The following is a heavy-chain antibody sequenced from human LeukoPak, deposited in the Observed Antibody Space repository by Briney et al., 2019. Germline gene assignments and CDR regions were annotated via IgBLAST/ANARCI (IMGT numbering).Heavy chain of an antibody. J-gene: IGHJ4*02. CDR2: ISSGGSAI. CDR3: ARDVDGREDY. V-gene: IGHV3-11*04. Sequence: GGSLRLSCAASGFIFSGYYMSWICQAPGKGLEWISYISSGGSAIHYADSVKGRFTISRDNAENSLYLQMNSLRAEDTAVYYCARDVDGREDYWGQGTLVTVSS. D-gene: IGHD1-26*01. CDR1: GFIFSGYY.